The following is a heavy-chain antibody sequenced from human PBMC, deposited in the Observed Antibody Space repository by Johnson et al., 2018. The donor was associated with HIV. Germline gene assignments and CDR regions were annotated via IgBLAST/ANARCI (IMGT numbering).Heavy chain of an antibody. CDR2: ISYDGSNK. V-gene: IGHV3-30*04. D-gene: IGHD6-6*01. J-gene: IGHJ3*02. CDR3: ARVSSIAALWDAFDI. CDR1: GFTFSSYA. Sequence: QEQLVESGGGVVQPGRSLRLSCAASGFTFSSYAMHWVRQTPGKGLEWVAVISYDGSNKYYADSVKGRFTISRDNSKNTLYLQMNSLRAEDTAMYYCARVSSIAALWDAFDIWGQGTMVTVSS.